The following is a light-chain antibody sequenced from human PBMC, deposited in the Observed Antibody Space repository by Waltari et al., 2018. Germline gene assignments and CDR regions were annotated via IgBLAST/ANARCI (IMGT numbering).Light chain of an antibody. CDR1: SSDVGGYNY. CDR2: DAS. V-gene: IGLV2-11*01. CDR3: CSYAGSYTLV. J-gene: IGLJ1*01. Sequence: QSALTQPRPVSGSPGQSVPISCTGTSSDVGGYNYASWYQQHPGKAPKLMIHDASKRPAGVPDRFSGSKSGNTASLTISGLQAEDEADYYCCSYAGSYTLVFGTGTKVTVL.